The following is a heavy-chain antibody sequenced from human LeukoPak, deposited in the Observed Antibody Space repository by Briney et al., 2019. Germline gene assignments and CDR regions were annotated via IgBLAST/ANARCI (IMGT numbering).Heavy chain of an antibody. D-gene: IGHD3-16*01. V-gene: IGHV3-30*04. CDR3: AKDLGYDYVWGEGNLYDY. CDR1: GFTFSSYA. J-gene: IGHJ4*02. Sequence: PGGSLRLSCAASGFTFSSYAMHWVRQAPGKGLEWVAVISYDGSNKYYADSVKGRFTISRDNSKNTLYLQMNSLRAEDTAVYYCAKDLGYDYVWGEGNLYDYWGQGILVTVSS. CDR2: ISYDGSNK.